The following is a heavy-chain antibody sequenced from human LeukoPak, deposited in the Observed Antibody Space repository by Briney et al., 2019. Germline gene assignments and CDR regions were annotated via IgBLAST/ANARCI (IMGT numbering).Heavy chain of an antibody. Sequence: PSETLSLTCTVSGGSISSSSYYWGWIRQPPGKGLEWSGSIYYSGSTYYNPSLKSRVTISVDTSKNQFSLKLSSVTAADTAVYYCASHRPLYYYGSGSLRFDPWGQGTLVTVSS. V-gene: IGHV4-39*01. CDR1: GGSISSSSYY. D-gene: IGHD3-10*01. J-gene: IGHJ5*02. CDR3: ASHRPLYYYGSGSLRFDP. CDR2: IYYSGST.